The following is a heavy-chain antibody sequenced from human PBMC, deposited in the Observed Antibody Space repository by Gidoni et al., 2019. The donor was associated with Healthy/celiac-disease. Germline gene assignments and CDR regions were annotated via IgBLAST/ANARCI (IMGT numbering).Heavy chain of an antibody. J-gene: IGHJ4*02. CDR3: ASTAQLERVVFDY. D-gene: IGHD1-1*01. CDR2: IYPGASDT. V-gene: IGHV5-51*01. CDR1: GYSFTSYW. Sequence: EVQLVQSGAEVKKPGAALKLSCKGSGYSFTSYWSGWVRQMPGKGLEWMGIIYPGASDTRYSPAFQGQVTISADKSISTAYLQLSSLKASDTAMYSCASTAQLERVVFDYWGQGTLVTVSS.